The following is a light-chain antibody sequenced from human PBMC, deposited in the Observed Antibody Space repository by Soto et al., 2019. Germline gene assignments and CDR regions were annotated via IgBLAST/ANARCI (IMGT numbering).Light chain of an antibody. CDR2: LAS. Sequence: DIHMTQSPSSLSASVGDRVTITCRASQGIGADLAWYQHKPGKAPKLLILLASTLQTDVPSRFNGGGFGTEVTHPISSSKPEDFETYYFLQHKNYTLTFGGGTRVDIK. V-gene: IGKV1-17*01. CDR1: QGIGAD. J-gene: IGKJ4*01. CDR3: LQHKNYTLT.